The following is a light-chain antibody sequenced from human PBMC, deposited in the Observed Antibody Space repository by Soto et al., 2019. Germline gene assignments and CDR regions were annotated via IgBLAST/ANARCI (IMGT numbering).Light chain of an antibody. CDR2: EVS. CDR1: TSDVGSYDL. J-gene: IGLJ1*01. V-gene: IGLV2-23*02. CDR3: CSYAGGRSPYV. Sequence: QSALTQPASVSGSPGQSITISCTGTTSDVGSYDLVSWYQQHPGKAPKIMIYEVSKRPSGDSNRFSGSKSGNTASLTISGLQAEDEADYYCCSYAGGRSPYVFGTGTKDTVL.